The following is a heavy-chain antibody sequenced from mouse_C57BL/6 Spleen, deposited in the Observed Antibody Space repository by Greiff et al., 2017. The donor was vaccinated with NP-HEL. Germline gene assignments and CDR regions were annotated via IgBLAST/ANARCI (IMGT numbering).Heavy chain of an antibody. CDR2: ISYDGSN. D-gene: IGHD1-1*01. CDR3: ASSTVVADFDY. Sequence: ESGPGLVKPSQSLSLTCSVTGYSITSGYYWNWIRQFPGNKLEWMGYISYDGSNNYNPSLKNRISITRDTSKNQFFLKLNSVTTEDTATYYCASSTVVADFDYWGQGTTLTVSS. CDR1: GYSITSGYY. V-gene: IGHV3-6*01. J-gene: IGHJ2*01.